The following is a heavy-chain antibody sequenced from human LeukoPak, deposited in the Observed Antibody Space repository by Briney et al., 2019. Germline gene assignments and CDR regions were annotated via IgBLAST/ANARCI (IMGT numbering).Heavy chain of an antibody. CDR1: GGSISNYY. D-gene: IGHD5-24*01. Sequence: PSETLSLTCTVSGGSISNYYWSWIRQPPGKGLEWIGYINYSGSANYNPSLKSRVTMSVDTSKNQFSLKLTSVTAADTAVYYCARMKDGYSIFDYWGQGTLVTVSS. CDR3: ARMKDGYSIFDY. J-gene: IGHJ4*02. CDR2: INYSGSA. V-gene: IGHV4-59*01.